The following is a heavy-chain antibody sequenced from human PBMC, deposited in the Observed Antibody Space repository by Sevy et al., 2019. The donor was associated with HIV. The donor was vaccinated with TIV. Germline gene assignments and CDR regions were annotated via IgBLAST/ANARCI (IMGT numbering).Heavy chain of an antibody. CDR1: GFALSNYYA. CDR3: ARPRANYVDHYFFYAMDV. Sequence: GGSLRLSCAASGFALSNYYAMHWVRQAPGKGLEWVALISYDGSDKYYADSVKGLFTITGDNFKNTLYLQMNSLTTEDTAVYYWARPRANYVDHYFFYAMDVWGQGTTVTVSS. V-gene: IGHV3-30-3*01. J-gene: IGHJ6*02. D-gene: IGHD4-17*01. CDR2: ISYDGSDK.